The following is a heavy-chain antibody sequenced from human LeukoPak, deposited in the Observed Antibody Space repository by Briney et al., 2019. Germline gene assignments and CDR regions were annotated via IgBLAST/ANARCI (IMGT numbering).Heavy chain of an antibody. Sequence: GGSLRLSCAASGFTFSFYDMNWVRQAPGKGLEWVSYISSSGTTIYYAVSVKGRFTISRDNAKNSLFLQMNSPRAEDTAVYYCANFRMTSDFDLWGQGTLLTVSS. CDR2: ISSSGTTI. CDR1: GFTFSFYD. V-gene: IGHV3-48*03. D-gene: IGHD2-21*02. J-gene: IGHJ4*02. CDR3: ANFRMTSDFDL.